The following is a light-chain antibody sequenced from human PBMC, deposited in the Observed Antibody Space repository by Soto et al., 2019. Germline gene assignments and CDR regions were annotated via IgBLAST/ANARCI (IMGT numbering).Light chain of an antibody. V-gene: IGLV4-69*01. CDR3: QTWGTGIQV. Sequence: QSVLTQSPSASASLGASVKLTCTLSSGQRKYAIAWHQQKPEKGPRYLMRVNSDGSHIRGDAIPDRLSGSSSGTERYLTSASLQSEDEDDYYCQTWGTGIQVFGTGTKLTVL. CDR2: VNSDGSH. J-gene: IGLJ1*01. CDR1: SGQRKYA.